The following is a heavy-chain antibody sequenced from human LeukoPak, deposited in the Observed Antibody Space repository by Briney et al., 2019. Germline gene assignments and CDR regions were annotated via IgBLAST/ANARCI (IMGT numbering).Heavy chain of an antibody. CDR3: AREGRVSGYDFDC. Sequence: GGSLRLSCAASGFTFSSYWMHWVRQAPGKGLVWVSRLNSDGSSIPYADSVKGRFTISRDNAKNTLNLQMNSLRVECTAVYYCAREGRVSGYDFDCWGPGTLVAVSS. CDR1: GFTFSSYW. CDR2: LNSDGSSI. V-gene: IGHV3-74*03. D-gene: IGHD5-12*01. J-gene: IGHJ4*02.